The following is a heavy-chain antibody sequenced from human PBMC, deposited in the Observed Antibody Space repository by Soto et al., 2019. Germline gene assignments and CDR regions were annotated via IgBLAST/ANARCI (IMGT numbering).Heavy chain of an antibody. CDR2: INPNSGGT. J-gene: IGHJ4*02. D-gene: IGHD3-9*01. Sequence: ASVKVSCKASGYSFTDYYIHWVRQAPGQGLEWMGWINPNSGGTNFAPRFQGRVIMTRDTSISTAYMELSRLTSDDTAFYYCARGQGGLGYFDWLSGYWGQGTLVTVSS. CDR3: ARGQGGLGYFDWLSGY. V-gene: IGHV1-2*02. CDR1: GYSFTDYY.